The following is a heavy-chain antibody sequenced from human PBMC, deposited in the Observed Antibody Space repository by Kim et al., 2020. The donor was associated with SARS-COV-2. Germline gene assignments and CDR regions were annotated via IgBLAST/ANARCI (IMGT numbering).Heavy chain of an antibody. CDR2: IYYSGST. V-gene: IGHV4-59*13. CDR3: ACLWFGELLPPDHYGMDV. CDR1: GGSISSYY. J-gene: IGHJ6*02. D-gene: IGHD3-10*01. Sequence: SETLSLTCTVPGGSISSYYWSWIRQPPGKGLEWLGYIYYSGSTNYNPSLKSRVTISVDTSKNQFSLKLSSVTAADTAVYYCACLWFGELLPPDHYGMDVWDQGTTFTVSS.